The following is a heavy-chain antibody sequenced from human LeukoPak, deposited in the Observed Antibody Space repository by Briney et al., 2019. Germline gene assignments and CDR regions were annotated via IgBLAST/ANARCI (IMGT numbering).Heavy chain of an antibody. V-gene: IGHV3-48*04. J-gene: IGHJ4*02. D-gene: IGHD3-3*01. CDR2: ISSSSSTI. Sequence: GGSLRLSCAASGFTFSSYSMNWVRQAPGKGLEWVSYISSSSSTIYYADSVKGRFTISRDNAKNSLYLQMNSLRAEDTAVYYCARDFYDFWSGYRGYFDYWGQGTLVTVSS. CDR1: GFTFSSYS. CDR3: ARDFYDFWSGYRGYFDY.